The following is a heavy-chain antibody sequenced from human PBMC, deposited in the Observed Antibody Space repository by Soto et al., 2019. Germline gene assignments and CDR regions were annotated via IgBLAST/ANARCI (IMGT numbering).Heavy chain of an antibody. Sequence: QVQLVQSGAEEKKPGASVKVSCKASGYTFTSYTMHWVRQAPGQRLEWMGWINSGNGNTKYSQKFQGRVTITRDTSAIIPYMELISLRSEDTAVYYCARDMLRIAARPLCANWVEPGGEKTRVTVVS. CDR2: INSGNGNT. D-gene: IGHD6-6*01. V-gene: IGHV1-3*05. J-gene: IGHJ5*02. CDR1: GYTFTSYT. CDR3: ARDMLRIAARPLCANWVEP.